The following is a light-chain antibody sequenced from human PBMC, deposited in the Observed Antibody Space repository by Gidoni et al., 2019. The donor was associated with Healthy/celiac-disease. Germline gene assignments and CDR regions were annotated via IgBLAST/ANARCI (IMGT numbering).Light chain of an antibody. CDR2: GAS. CDR3: QQYGSSPLFT. Sequence: EIVLTQSPGTLSLSPGERATLSCRASQSVSSSYLAWYQQKPGQAPRLLIYGASSRATGIPDRFSGSGSGTDFTLTISRLEPEDFAVYYCQQYGSSPLFTFGPGTKVKIK. J-gene: IGKJ3*01. V-gene: IGKV3-20*01. CDR1: QSVSSSY.